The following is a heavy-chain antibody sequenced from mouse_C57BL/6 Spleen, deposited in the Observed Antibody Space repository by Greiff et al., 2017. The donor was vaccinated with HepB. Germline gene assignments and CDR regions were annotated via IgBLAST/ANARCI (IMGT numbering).Heavy chain of an antibody. V-gene: IGHV6-3*01. Sequence: EVQGVESGGGLVQPGGSMKLSCVASGFTFSNYWMNWVRQSPEKGLEWVAQIRLKSDNYATHYAESVKGRFTISRDDSKSSVYLQMNNLRAEDTGIYYCTGPDGYVTWFAYWGQGTLVTVSA. D-gene: IGHD2-3*01. CDR2: IRLKSDNYAT. J-gene: IGHJ3*01. CDR3: TGPDGYVTWFAY. CDR1: GFTFSNYW.